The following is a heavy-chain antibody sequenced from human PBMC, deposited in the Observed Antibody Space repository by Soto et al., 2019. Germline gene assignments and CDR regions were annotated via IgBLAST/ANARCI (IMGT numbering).Heavy chain of an antibody. Sequence: SETLSLTCTVSGGSISSYYWSWIRQPPGKGLEWIGYIYYSGSTNYNPSLKSRVTISVDTSKNQFSLKLSSVTAADTAVYYCAKAFGTRGDYWGQGTLVTVSS. CDR3: AKAFGTRGDY. D-gene: IGHD1-1*01. CDR2: IYYSGST. CDR1: GGSISSYY. J-gene: IGHJ4*02. V-gene: IGHV4-59*01.